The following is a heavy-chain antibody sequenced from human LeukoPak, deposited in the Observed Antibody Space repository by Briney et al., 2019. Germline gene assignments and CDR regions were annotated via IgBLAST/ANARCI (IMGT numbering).Heavy chain of an antibody. J-gene: IGHJ4*02. V-gene: IGHV1-46*01. CDR1: GYTFSSY. CDR2: INPSSGST. D-gene: IGHD4-17*01. Sequence: GASVKVSCKASGYTFSSYMHWVRQAPGQGLEWMGIINPSSGSTSYAQKFQDRVTMTRVTSTSTLYMELSSLRSEDTAVYYCRTDRYGDYGDYIDYWGQGTLVTVSS. CDR3: RTDRYGDYGDYIDY.